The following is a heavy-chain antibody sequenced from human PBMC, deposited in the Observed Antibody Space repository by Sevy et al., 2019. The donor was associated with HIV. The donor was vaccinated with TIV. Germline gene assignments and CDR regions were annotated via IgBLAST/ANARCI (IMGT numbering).Heavy chain of an antibody. D-gene: IGHD6-13*01. J-gene: IGHJ6*02. V-gene: IGHV3-33*01. CDR2: IWHDGKNK. CDR3: ARDQGKDAPMDV. Sequence: GGSLRLSCVASGFTFRNYGMNWVRQAPGKGLEWVAVIWHDGKNKNYAESVKGRFTIFRDNSKNTLYLEMNSLRVEDTAVFYCARDQGKDAPMDVWGQGTTVTVSS. CDR1: GFTFRNYG.